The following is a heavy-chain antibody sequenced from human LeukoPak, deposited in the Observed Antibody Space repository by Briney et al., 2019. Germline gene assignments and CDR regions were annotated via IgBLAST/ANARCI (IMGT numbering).Heavy chain of an antibody. Sequence: SVKVSCKASGYTFTDYYMHWVRQAPGQGLEWMGGIIPIFGTANYAQKFQGRVTITADESTSTAYMELSSLRSEDTAVYYCARDVRDSSGWYPPDYWGQGTLVTVSS. CDR3: ARDVRDSSGWYPPDY. J-gene: IGHJ4*02. V-gene: IGHV1-69*13. CDR1: GYTFTDYY. CDR2: IIPIFGTA. D-gene: IGHD6-19*01.